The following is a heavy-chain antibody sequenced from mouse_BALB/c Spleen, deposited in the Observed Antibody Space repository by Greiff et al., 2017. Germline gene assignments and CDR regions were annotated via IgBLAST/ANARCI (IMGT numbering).Heavy chain of an antibody. CDR2: IDPANGNT. J-gene: IGHJ1*01. D-gene: IGHD2-2*01. Sequence: EVKLVESGAELVKPGASVKLSCTASGFNIKDTNMHWVKQRPEQGLEWIGRIDPANGNTKYDPKFQGKATITADTSSNTAYLQLSSLTSEDTAVYYCARNGYYWYFDVWGAGTTVTVSS. V-gene: IGHV14-3*02. CDR3: ARNGYYWYFDV. CDR1: GFNIKDTN.